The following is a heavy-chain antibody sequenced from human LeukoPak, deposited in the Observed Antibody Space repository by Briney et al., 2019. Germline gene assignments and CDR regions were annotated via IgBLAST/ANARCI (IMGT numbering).Heavy chain of an antibody. CDR2: IIPIFGTA. CDR3: ASFGGLQSLRSGMDV. Sequence: ASVKVSCQATGVTFIKQAITWVRQAPGQGLEWMGGIIPIFGTANYAQKFQGRVTITADESTSTAYMELSSLRSEDTAVYYCASFGGLQSLRSGMDVWGQGSTVTVSS. CDR1: GVTFIKQA. J-gene: IGHJ6*01. V-gene: IGHV1-69*13. D-gene: IGHD5-24*01.